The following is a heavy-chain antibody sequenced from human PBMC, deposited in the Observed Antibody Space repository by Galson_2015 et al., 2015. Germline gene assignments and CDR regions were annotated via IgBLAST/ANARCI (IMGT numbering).Heavy chain of an antibody. D-gene: IGHD5-24*01. CDR3: AIDHDGDGVDY. J-gene: IGHJ4*02. CDR1: GFTFSASP. V-gene: IGHV3-21*01. Sequence: SLRLSCAASGFTFSASPVTWVGQAPGKGLEWVASISSGGSYMYYADSVKGRFTISRGNAKTSLYLQMNRLRPEDTTMNYCAIDHDGDGVDYWGQGPLVTVSS. CDR2: ISSGGSYM.